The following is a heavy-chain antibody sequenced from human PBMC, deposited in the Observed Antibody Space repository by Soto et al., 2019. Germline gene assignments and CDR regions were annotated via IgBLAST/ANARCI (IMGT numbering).Heavy chain of an antibody. D-gene: IGHD1-20*01. Sequence: XESLNISCKGSGYSFTNYWIGWVRQMPGKGLEWMGIIYPGDSDTRYSPSFQGQVTISVDKSISTAYLQWRSLKASDSGMYYCARSRITGSTWTFDYWGQETLVTVSS. CDR1: GYSFTNYW. V-gene: IGHV5-51*01. CDR2: IYPGDSDT. J-gene: IGHJ4*02. CDR3: ARSRITGSTWTFDY.